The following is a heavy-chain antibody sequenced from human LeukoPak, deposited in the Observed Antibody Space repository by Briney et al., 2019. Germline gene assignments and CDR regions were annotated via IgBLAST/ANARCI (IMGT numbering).Heavy chain of an antibody. V-gene: IGHV4-30-4*01. D-gene: IGHD5-12*01. CDR2: IYYSGST. CDR3: ARETAYGYDHWYFDL. J-gene: IGHJ2*01. Sequence: SETLSPTCTVSGGSISSGDYYWSWIRQPPGKGLEWIGYIYYSGSTYYNPSLKSRVTISVDTSKNQFSLKLSSVTAADTAVYYCARETAYGYDHWYFDLWGRGTLVTVSS. CDR1: GGSISSGDYY.